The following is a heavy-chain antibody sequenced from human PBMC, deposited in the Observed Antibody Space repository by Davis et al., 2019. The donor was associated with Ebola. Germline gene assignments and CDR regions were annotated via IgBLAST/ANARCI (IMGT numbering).Heavy chain of an antibody. CDR2: ISAYNGNT. J-gene: IGHJ4*02. CDR3: AREKLGGSSDY. D-gene: IGHD6-6*01. CDR1: GYTFTSHG. Sequence: ASVKVSCTASGYTFTSHGISWVRQAPGPGLEWMGWISAYNGNTNYPQKLQGRVTMTTDTSTSTAYMELRTLRSDDTAVYYGAREKLGGSSDYWGQGTLVTVSS. V-gene: IGHV1-18*04.